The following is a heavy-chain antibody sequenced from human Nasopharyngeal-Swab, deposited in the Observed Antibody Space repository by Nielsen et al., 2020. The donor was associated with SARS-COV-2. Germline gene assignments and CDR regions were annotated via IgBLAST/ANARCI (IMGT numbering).Heavy chain of an antibody. J-gene: IGHJ4*02. V-gene: IGHV4-30-4*08. Sequence: SETPSLTCTVSGGSISSGDYYWSWIRQPPGKGLEWIGYIYYSGSTYYNPSLKSRVTISVDTSKNQFSLKLSSVTAADTAVYYCARDYGGRNYYDSSGYYYQGYWGQGTLVTVSS. CDR3: ARDYGGRNYYDSSGYYYQGY. CDR2: IYYSGST. D-gene: IGHD3-22*01. CDR1: GGSISSGDYY.